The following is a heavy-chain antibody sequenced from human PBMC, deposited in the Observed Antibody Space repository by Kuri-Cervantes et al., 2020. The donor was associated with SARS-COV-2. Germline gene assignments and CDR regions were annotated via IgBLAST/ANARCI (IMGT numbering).Heavy chain of an antibody. CDR1: GYTFTNYG. CDR2: INTYTGYA. V-gene: IGHV1-18*01. CDR3: ATDRDYGGKYWYFDL. Sequence: ASVKVSCKASGYTFTNYGTVWVRQAPGQGLEWVGRINTYTGYANYVQNLQGRVTMTTDTSTTTAYMELRSLRSDDTAVYYCATDRDYGGKYWYFDLWGRGTLVTVSS. J-gene: IGHJ2*01. D-gene: IGHD4-23*01.